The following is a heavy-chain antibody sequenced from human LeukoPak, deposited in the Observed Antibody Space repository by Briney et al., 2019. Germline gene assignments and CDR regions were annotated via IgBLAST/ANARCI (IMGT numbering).Heavy chain of an antibody. CDR1: GFTFSSYW. Sequence: GGSLRLSCAASGFTFSSYWMHWVRQAPGKGLVWVSRINSDGSSTSYADSVKGRFTISRDNAKNTLYLQMNSLRAEDTAVYYCASSLSDYGDYVSDYWGQGTLVTVSS. CDR3: ASSLSDYGDYVSDY. CDR2: INSDGSST. V-gene: IGHV3-74*01. D-gene: IGHD4-17*01. J-gene: IGHJ4*02.